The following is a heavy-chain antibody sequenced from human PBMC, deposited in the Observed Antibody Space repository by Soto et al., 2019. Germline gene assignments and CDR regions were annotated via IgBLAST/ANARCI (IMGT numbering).Heavy chain of an antibody. V-gene: IGHV3-11*01. CDR3: ARDHGGGGLTLEY. J-gene: IGHJ4*02. Sequence: QVHLEESGGGLVKPGGSLRLSCTASGFIFSDYYMSWLRQAPGTGLEWVSDISNSGRITHHADSVEGRFTISRDNAKDSLYLQMNSLRPEYSAIYYCARDHGGGGLTLEYWGQGTLVTVAS. CDR1: GFIFSDYY. CDR2: ISNSGRIT. D-gene: IGHD3-16*01.